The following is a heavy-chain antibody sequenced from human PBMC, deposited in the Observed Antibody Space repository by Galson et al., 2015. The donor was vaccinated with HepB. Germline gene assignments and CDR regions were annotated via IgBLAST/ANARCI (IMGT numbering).Heavy chain of an antibody. Sequence: SVKVSCKASGYMFRSFAINWMRQAPGQGLEWMGWYSAYKGDTNGDANYAEKFQGRLTMTTDTSTSTAYMELRSLRSDDSAVYYCARATDVPSSCTTDNCYVFDSWGQGTLVTVSS. CDR3: ARATDVPSSCTTDNCYVFDS. V-gene: IGHV1-18*04. CDR1: GYMFRSFA. D-gene: IGHD2-2*01. J-gene: IGHJ4*02. CDR2: YSAYKGDT.